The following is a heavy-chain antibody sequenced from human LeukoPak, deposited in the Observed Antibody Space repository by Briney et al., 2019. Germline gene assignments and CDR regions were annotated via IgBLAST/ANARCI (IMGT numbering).Heavy chain of an antibody. CDR1: GGTFSSYT. D-gene: IGHD4-17*01. J-gene: IGHJ5*02. CDR3: ARDPVTVTTNNWFDP. CDR2: IIPILGIA. V-gene: IGHV1-69*04. Sequence: SVKVSCKASGGTFSSYTISWVRQAPGQGLEWMGRIIPILGIANYAQKFQGRVTITADKSTSTAYMELSSLRSEDTAVYYCARDPVTVTTNNWFDPWGQGTLVTVSS.